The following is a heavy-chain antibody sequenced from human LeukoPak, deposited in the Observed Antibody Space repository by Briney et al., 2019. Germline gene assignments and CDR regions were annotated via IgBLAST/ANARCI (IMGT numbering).Heavy chain of an antibody. CDR1: GYTFTSYG. CDR3: ATAEYSYGSFDY. D-gene: IGHD5-18*01. J-gene: IGHJ4*02. CDR2: ISAYNGNT. V-gene: IGHV1-18*01. Sequence: ASVKVSCTASGYTFTSYGISWVRQAPGQGLEWMGWISAYNGNTNYAQKLQGRVTMTTDTSTSTAYMELRSLRSDDTAVYYCATAEYSYGSFDYWGQGTLVTVSS.